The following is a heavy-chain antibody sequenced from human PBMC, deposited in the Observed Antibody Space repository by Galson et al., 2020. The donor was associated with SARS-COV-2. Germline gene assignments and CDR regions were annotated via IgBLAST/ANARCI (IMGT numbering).Heavy chain of an antibody. CDR1: GFSLNSRGVG. D-gene: IGHD3-3*01. CDR2: LFWDDDE. J-gene: IGHJ5*02. CDR3: VLRQLDIWSDYAYGSWFDP. V-gene: IGHV2-5*02. Sequence: SGPTLVKPTQTLTLTCTFSGFSLNSRGVGVGWIRQPPGKALEWLALLFWDDDERYSPSLKNRLAITKDTSKNQVLLTMTNMDPVDTATYYCVLRQLDIWSDYAYGSWFDPWGQGTQVTVSS.